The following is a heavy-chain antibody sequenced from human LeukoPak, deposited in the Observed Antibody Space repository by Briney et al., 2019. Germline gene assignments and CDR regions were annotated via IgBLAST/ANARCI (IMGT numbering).Heavy chain of an antibody. D-gene: IGHD2-8*01. CDR2: IKQDGSGK. CDR3: ARAGEDYSDNAVYGGCGP. V-gene: IGHV3-7*01. Sequence: GGSLRLSCPAFGLRFGSYSMHSVRHTPGAGLGWVASIKQDGSGKLYGASVRGRFPVSRDNARNSLYLNKKTLRSEDTALYYCARAGEDYSDNAVYGGCGPWGRGTLVIVPS. CDR1: GLRFGSYS. J-gene: IGHJ5*02.